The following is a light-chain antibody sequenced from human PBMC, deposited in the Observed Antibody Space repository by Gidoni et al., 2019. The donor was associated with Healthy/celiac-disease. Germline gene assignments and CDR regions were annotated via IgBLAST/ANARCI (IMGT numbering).Light chain of an antibody. CDR3: QVWDSSRGV. J-gene: IGLJ2*01. Sequence: SYALTQPLSVSVALGQTARITCGGNNIGSKNVHWYQQKPGQAPVLVIYRDSNRPSGIPERFSGSNSGNTATLTISRAQAGDEADYYCQVWDSSRGVFGGGTKLTVL. CDR1: NIGSKN. V-gene: IGLV3-9*01. CDR2: RDS.